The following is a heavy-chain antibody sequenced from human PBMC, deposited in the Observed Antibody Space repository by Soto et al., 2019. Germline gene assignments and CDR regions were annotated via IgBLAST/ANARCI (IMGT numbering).Heavy chain of an antibody. CDR1: GFTFSNYA. V-gene: IGHV3-23*01. CDR3: AKHGAISGWRGYNWFDP. J-gene: IGHJ5*02. Sequence: EVQLLESGGGLVQPGGSLRLSCAASGFTFSNYAMSWVRQAPGKGLEWVSAISGSGSTTFYADSVKGRFTISRDNSRNTLYLQMNSLRAEDTAVYYCAKHGAISGWRGYNWFDPWGQGTLVTVSS. CDR2: ISGSGSTT. D-gene: IGHD6-19*01.